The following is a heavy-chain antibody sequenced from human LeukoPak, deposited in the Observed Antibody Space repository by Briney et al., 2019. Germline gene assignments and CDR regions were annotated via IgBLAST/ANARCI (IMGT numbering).Heavy chain of an antibody. V-gene: IGHV1-18*01. Sequence: ASVKVSCKASGYTFTSYGISWVRQAPGQGLEWMGWISAYNGNTNYAQKLQGRVTMTTDTSTSTAYMELRSLRSDDTAVYYCARDRCYDSNILGPDAFDIWGQGTMVTVSS. CDR1: GYTFTSYG. CDR2: ISAYNGNT. CDR3: ARDRCYDSNILGPDAFDI. D-gene: IGHD3-22*01. J-gene: IGHJ3*02.